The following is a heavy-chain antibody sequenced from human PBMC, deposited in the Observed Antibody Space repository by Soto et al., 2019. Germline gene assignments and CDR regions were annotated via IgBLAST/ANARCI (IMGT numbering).Heavy chain of an antibody. CDR1: GFTFSSYP. CDR2: ISDSGGAV. J-gene: IGHJ3*02. Sequence: EVQLLESGGGLVQPGRSLRLSCAPSGFTFSSYPMSWVRQAPEKGLEWVSAISDSGGAVYYADSVKGRFSISRDNSKNTLELPMKRLRAEDTAVYYCATHCDIVGTFVAFDMWGQGAMVTVSS. CDR3: ATHCDIVGTFVAFDM. V-gene: IGHV3-23*01. D-gene: IGHD1-26*01.